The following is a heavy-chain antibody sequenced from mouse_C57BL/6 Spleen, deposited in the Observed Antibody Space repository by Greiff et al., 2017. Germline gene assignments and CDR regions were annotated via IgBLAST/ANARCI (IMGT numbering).Heavy chain of an antibody. CDR2: IYPGDGDT. CDR1: GYAFSSSW. J-gene: IGHJ4*01. Sequence: VQLQQSGPELVKPGASVKISCKASGYAFSSSWMNWVKQRPGKGLEWIGRIYPGDGDTNYNGKFKGKATLTADKSSSTAYMQRSSLTSEDSAVYFCAREAPGAMDYWGQGTSVTVSS. CDR3: AREAPGAMDY. V-gene: IGHV1-82*01.